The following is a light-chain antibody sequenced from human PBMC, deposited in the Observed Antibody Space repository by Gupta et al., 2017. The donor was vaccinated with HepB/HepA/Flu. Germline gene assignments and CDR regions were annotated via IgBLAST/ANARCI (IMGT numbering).Light chain of an antibody. CDR3: VSYAGNDNWV. CDR2: DVF. CDR1: SSDIGAYNL. J-gene: IGLJ1*01. V-gene: IGLV2-8*01. Sequence: QSAPTQPPSASGSPGQSVTISCTGTSSDIGAYNLVSWYQQHPGKAPKLIIYDVFQRPSGVPDRFTGSKSGNTASLTVSGLQAEDEADDYCVSYAGNDNWVFGGGTKVTVL.